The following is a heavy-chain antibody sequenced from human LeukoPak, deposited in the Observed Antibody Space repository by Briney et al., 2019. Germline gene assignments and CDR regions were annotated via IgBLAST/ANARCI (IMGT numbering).Heavy chain of an antibody. D-gene: IGHD2/OR15-2a*01. CDR2: IYYTGST. Sequence: SETLSLTCTVSGGSISSYYWSWIRQPPGKGLEWIGYIYYTGSTSYNPSLKSRVTISADTSKNQFSLKVSSVTAADTAVYYCAGHHPRNTVDFWGQGTLVTVSS. CDR1: GGSISSYY. J-gene: IGHJ4*02. CDR3: AGHHPRNTVDF. V-gene: IGHV4-59*08.